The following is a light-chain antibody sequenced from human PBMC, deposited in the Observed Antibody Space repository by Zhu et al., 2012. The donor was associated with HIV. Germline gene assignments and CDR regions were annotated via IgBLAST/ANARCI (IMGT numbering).Light chain of an antibody. Sequence: DIQMTQSPSTLSASVGDRVTIPCRASQSISSWLAWYQQKPGKAPKLLIYKASSLESGVPSRFSGSGSGTEFTLTISSLQPDDFATYYCQQYNSYPWTFGQGTKGGDQT. CDR1: QSISSW. CDR3: QQYNSYPWT. V-gene: IGKV1-5*03. CDR2: KAS. J-gene: IGKJ1*01.